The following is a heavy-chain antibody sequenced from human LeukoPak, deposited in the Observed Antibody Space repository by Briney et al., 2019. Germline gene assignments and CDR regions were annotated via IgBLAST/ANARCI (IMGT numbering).Heavy chain of an antibody. CDR3: AREYIDPPLGDFDSASYIDY. J-gene: IGHJ4*02. Sequence: ASVKASCKASGYTFISYAMNWVRQAPGQGLEWMGWINTHTGNPTYAQGFTGRFVFSLDTSVSTAYLQISSLKAEDTAVYYCAREYIDPPLGDFDSASYIDYWGQGTLVTVSS. CDR1: GYTFISYA. CDR2: INTHTGNP. V-gene: IGHV7-4-1*02. D-gene: IGHD3-10*01.